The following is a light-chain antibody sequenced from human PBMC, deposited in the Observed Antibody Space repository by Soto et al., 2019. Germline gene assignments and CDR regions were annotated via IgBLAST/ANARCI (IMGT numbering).Light chain of an antibody. J-gene: IGKJ1*01. Sequence: EIVMTQSPATLSVSPGEGSTLSCRASQSVSSKLAWYQQKHGQXPRXXIYGASTRATGIPARFSGIVSGTELTIIISSLQSEDAEVYDCQQYNSWLWTFGQGTKVDIK. CDR1: QSVSSK. CDR3: QQYNSWLWT. CDR2: GAS. V-gene: IGKV3-15*01.